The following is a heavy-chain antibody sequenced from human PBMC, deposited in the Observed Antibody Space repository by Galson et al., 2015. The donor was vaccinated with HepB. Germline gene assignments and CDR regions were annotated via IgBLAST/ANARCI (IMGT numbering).Heavy chain of an antibody. Sequence: SLRLSCAASGFTFSNAWMSWVRQAPGKGLEWVGRIKSKTDGGTTDYAAPVKGRFTISRDDSKNTLYLQMNSLKTEDTAVYYCTTDLSIGGSYLNYWGQGTLVTVSS. J-gene: IGHJ4*02. CDR2: IKSKTDGGTT. CDR3: TTDLSIGGSYLNY. D-gene: IGHD2/OR15-2a*01. CDR1: GFTFSNAW. V-gene: IGHV3-15*01.